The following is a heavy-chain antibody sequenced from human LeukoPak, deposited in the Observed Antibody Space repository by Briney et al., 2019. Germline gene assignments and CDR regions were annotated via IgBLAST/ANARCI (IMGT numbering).Heavy chain of an antibody. CDR1: GFTFSDYY. CDR3: TTPVSAWPENAFDI. Sequence: PGGSLRLSCAASGFTFSDYYMSWIRQAPGKGLEWVSYISSSGSTIYYADSVKGRFTISRDNAKNSLYLQMNSLRAEDTAVYYCTTPVSAWPENAFDIWGQGTMVTVSS. V-gene: IGHV3-11*01. D-gene: IGHD1-14*01. J-gene: IGHJ3*02. CDR2: ISSSGSTI.